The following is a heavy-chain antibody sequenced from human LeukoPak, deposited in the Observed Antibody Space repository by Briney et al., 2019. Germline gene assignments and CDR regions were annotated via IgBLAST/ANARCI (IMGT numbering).Heavy chain of an antibody. CDR1: GFTFNSYS. CDR3: ARAARIGVAPHAFDI. V-gene: IGHV3-48*01. D-gene: IGHD3-3*01. CDR2: ISSSHSTI. Sequence: PGGSLRLSCAASGFTFNSYSMNWVRQAPGKGLEWVSYISSSHSTIYYADSVKGRFTISRDNSKNTLYLQMNSLRAEDTAVYYCARAARIGVAPHAFDIWGQGTMVTVSS. J-gene: IGHJ3*02.